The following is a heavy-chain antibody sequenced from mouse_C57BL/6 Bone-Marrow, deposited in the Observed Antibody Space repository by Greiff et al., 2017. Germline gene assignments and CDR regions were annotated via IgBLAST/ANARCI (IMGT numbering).Heavy chain of an antibody. J-gene: IGHJ1*03. Sequence: QVQLKQPGAELVMPGASVKLSCKASGYTFTSYWMHWVKQRPGQGLEWIGEIDPSDSYTNYNQKFKGKSTLTVDKSSSTAYMQLSSLTSEDSAVYYWARERYFLYFDVWGTGTTVTVSS. V-gene: IGHV1-69*01. CDR2: IDPSDSYT. CDR1: GYTFTSYW. CDR3: ARERYFLYFDV. D-gene: IGHD1-1*01.